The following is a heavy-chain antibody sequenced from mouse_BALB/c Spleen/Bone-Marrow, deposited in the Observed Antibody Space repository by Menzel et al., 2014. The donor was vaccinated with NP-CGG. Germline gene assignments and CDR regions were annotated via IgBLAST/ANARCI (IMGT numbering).Heavy chain of an antibody. CDR3: ARVVTTATLYWYFDV. Sequence: CGGGLVKPGGSLKLSCAASGFTFSDYYMYWVRQTPEKRLEWVATISDGGSYTYYPDSVKGRFTISRDNAKNNLYLQMSSLKSEDTAMYYCARVVTTATLYWYFDVWGAGTTVTVSS. D-gene: IGHD1-2*01. V-gene: IGHV5-4*02. CDR2: ISDGGSYT. J-gene: IGHJ1*01. CDR1: GFTFSDYY.